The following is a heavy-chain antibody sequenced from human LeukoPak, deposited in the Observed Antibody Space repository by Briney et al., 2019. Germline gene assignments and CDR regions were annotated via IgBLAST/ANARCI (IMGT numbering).Heavy chain of an antibody. CDR2: IIPIFGTA. D-gene: IGHD3-10*01. V-gene: IGHV1-69*06. CDR1: GGTFSSYA. CDR3: AAEYYGSGSYCL. J-gene: IGHJ4*02. Sequence: AVKVSCKASGGTFSSYAISWVRPAPGQGLEWMGRIIPIFGTANYAQKFQGRVTITADKSTSTAYMELSSLRSEDTAVYYCAAEYYGSGSYCLWGQGTLVTVSS.